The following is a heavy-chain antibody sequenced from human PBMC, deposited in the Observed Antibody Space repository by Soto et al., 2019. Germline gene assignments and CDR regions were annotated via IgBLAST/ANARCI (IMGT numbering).Heavy chain of an antibody. CDR3: ARSVGGSNVNFDY. Sequence: QVQLVQSGAEVRTPGASVKVSCKASGYTFTSYDINWVRQATGQGPEWMGWMNPDSGNTGYVQKFAGRVTMTRNTAISTAYMELSSLRSEDTAVYYCARSVGGSNVNFDYWGQGTLVTVSS. D-gene: IGHD3-10*01. CDR1: GYTFTSYD. CDR2: MNPDSGNT. V-gene: IGHV1-8*01. J-gene: IGHJ4*02.